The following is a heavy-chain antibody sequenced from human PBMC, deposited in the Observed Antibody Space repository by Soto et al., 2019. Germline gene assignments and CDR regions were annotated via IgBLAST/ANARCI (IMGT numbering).Heavy chain of an antibody. V-gene: IGHV1-3*01. D-gene: IGHD6-19*01. CDR1: GYTFTDFS. CDR2: INAGSGET. CDR3: ARDRWLTTRDFDY. Sequence: VQLLQSGAEVKEPGASVKLSCKASGYTFTDFSVHWVRQAPRQGLEWLGWINAGSGETTSSQNFKGRVTITRDTSATTVYMELSSLTSEDTAMYYCARDRWLTTRDFDYWGKGTLVTVSS. J-gene: IGHJ4*02.